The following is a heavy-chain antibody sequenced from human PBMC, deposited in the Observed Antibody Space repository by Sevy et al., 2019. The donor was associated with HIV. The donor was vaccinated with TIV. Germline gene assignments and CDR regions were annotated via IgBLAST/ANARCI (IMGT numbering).Heavy chain of an antibody. Sequence: GGSLRLSCEASGFTFSSYEMNWVRQAPGKGLEWVSYISSSGTTIKYADSVKGRFTISRDNAKNSLYMQMNSLRSEDTAVYYCARGGITSSVDVWGQGTTVTVSS. V-gene: IGHV3-48*03. CDR1: GFTFSSYE. CDR3: ARGGITSSVDV. D-gene: IGHD3-10*01. J-gene: IGHJ6*02. CDR2: ISSSGTTI.